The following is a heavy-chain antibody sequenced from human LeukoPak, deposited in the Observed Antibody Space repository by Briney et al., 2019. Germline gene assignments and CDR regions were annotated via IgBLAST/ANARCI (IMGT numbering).Heavy chain of an antibody. Sequence: GGSLRLSCAASGGTFSSYAMSWGCQAPPKGLGWVSARSDFGNAYHADSVKSRFTIYSDSSKNTLFLQMNTLRPEDAAVYYCAKAPVTTCRGAYCYPFDYWGQGPLVPVSS. V-gene: IGHV3-23*01. CDR1: GGTFSSYA. D-gene: IGHD2-21*01. CDR2: RSDFGNA. CDR3: AKAPVTTCRGAYCYPFDY. J-gene: IGHJ4*02.